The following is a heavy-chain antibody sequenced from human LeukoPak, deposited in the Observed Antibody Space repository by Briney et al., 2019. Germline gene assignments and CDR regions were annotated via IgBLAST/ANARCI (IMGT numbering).Heavy chain of an antibody. J-gene: IGHJ4*02. D-gene: IGHD5-12*01. CDR2: ISSSGSTI. CDR3: ARVEGNIVTTTEGYFDY. V-gene: IGHV3-48*03. CDR1: GFTFSSYE. Sequence: GGSLRLSCAASGFTFSSYEMNWVRQAPGKGLEWVSYISSSGSTIYYADSVKGRFTISRDNAKNSLYLQMNSLRAEDTAVYYCARVEGNIVTTTEGYFDYWGQGTLVTVSS.